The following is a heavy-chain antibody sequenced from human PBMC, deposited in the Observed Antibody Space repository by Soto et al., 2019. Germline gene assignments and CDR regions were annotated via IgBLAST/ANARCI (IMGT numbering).Heavy chain of an antibody. Sequence: QVQLVQSGAEVKKPESSVKVSCKASGGTFSSYTISWVRQAPGQGLEWMGRIIPILGIANYAQKFQGRVTITADKSTSTAYMEQSSLRSEDTAVYYCARASEDGYKYYYYGMDVWGQGTTVTVSS. CDR3: ARASEDGYKYYYYGMDV. V-gene: IGHV1-69*02. CDR1: GGTFSSYT. D-gene: IGHD5-12*01. CDR2: IIPILGIA. J-gene: IGHJ6*02.